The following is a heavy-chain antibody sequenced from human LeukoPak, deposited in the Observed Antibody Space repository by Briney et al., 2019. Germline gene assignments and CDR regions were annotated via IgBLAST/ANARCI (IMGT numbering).Heavy chain of an antibody. V-gene: IGHV1-2*06. D-gene: IGHD4-23*01. Sequence: ASVKVSCKASGYTFTGYYMHWVRQAPGQGIEWMGRINPNSGGTNYAQKFQGRVTMTRDTSISTAYMELSRLRSDDTAVYYCARERWLENFDYWGQGTLVTVSS. CDR2: INPNSGGT. CDR1: GYTFTGYY. J-gene: IGHJ4*02. CDR3: ARERWLENFDY.